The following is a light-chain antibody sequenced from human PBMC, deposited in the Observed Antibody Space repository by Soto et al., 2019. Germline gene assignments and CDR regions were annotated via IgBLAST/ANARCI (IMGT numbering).Light chain of an antibody. V-gene: IGKV2-28*01. J-gene: IGKJ5*01. CDR2: FGS. CDR1: PRLLYNNTYNY. Sequence: VVPQSPLSLPVTPGESSSIYGRCSPRLLYNNTYNYLDWYVQKPGQSPQLLIYFGSNRTPGVPDRFSGSGSGTDFTLKINRVEAEEVGTYDCLQALQSLPVGQGTQLEIK. CDR3: LQALQSLP.